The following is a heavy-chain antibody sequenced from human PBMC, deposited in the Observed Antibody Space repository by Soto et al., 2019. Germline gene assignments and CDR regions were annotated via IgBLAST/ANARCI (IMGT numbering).Heavy chain of an antibody. CDR2: ISYDVTNK. J-gene: IGHJ4*02. D-gene: IGHD6-19*01. CDR1: GFSFSSYG. Sequence: QVQLVESGGGVVQPGRSLRLSCAASGFSFSSYGMHRVRQAPGKGLEWVAVISYDVTNKYYADSVKGRFTISRDNSKNTLYLQMNSLRAEDTAVYYCAKDLRIAVAGTDYFDSWGQGTLVTVSS. CDR3: AKDLRIAVAGTDYFDS. V-gene: IGHV3-30*18.